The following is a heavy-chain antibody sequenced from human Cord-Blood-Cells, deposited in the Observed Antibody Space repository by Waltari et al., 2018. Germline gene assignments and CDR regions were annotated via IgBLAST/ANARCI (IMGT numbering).Heavy chain of an antibody. CDR2: INHSGST. V-gene: IGHV4-34*01. CDR1: GGSFSGYY. Sequence: QVQLQQWGAGLLKPSETLSLTCAVYGGSFSGYYWSWIRQPPGQGLEWIGEINHSGSTNYNPSLKSRVTISVDTSKNQFSLKLSSVTAADTAVYYCASSGAGNWYFDLWGRGTLVTVSS. J-gene: IGHJ2*01. CDR3: ASSGAGNWYFDL. D-gene: IGHD7-27*01.